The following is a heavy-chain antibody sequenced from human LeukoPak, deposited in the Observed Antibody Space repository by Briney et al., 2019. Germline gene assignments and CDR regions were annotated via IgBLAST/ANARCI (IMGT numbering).Heavy chain of an antibody. CDR2: ISGSGDAT. Sequence: PGGSLRLSCAASGFTFSGYSMSWVRQAPGKGPEWVSTISGSGDATYYADSVKGRFTISRDNSKNTLYVQMNSMRAEDTAVYYCAKDIQSRGSLGFDYWGQGALVIVSS. CDR3: AKDIQSRGSLGFDY. J-gene: IGHJ4*02. V-gene: IGHV3-23*01. D-gene: IGHD3-22*01. CDR1: GFTFSGYS.